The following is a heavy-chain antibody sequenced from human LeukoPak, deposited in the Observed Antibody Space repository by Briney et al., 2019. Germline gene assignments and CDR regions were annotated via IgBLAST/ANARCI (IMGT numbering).Heavy chain of an antibody. V-gene: IGHV1-24*01. Sequence: EASVKVSCKVSGYTLTELSMHWVRQAPGKGLEWMGGFDPEDGETIYAQKFQGRVTMTEDTSTDTAYMELSSLRSEDTAVYYCATSTYYDFWSGTLSNWFDPWGQGTLATVSS. CDR1: GYTLTELS. CDR3: ATSTYYDFWSGTLSNWFDP. CDR2: FDPEDGET. D-gene: IGHD3-3*01. J-gene: IGHJ5*02.